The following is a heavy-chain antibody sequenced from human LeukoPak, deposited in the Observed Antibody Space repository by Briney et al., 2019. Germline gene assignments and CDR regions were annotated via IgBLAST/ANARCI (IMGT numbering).Heavy chain of an antibody. CDR3: ARGRWFDP. Sequence: PSETLSLTCAVYGGSFSGYYWSWIRQPPGKGLEWIGEINHSGSTNYNPSLKSRVTISVDTSKNQFSLKLSSVTAADTAVDYCARGRWFDPWGQGTLVSVSS. V-gene: IGHV4-34*01. J-gene: IGHJ5*02. CDR1: GGSFSGYY. CDR2: INHSGST.